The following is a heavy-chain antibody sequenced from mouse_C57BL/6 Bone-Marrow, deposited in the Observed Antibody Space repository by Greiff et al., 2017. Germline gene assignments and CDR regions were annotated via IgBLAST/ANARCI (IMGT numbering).Heavy chain of an antibody. Sequence: QVQLQQSGPELVKPGASVKISCKASGYAFSSSWMNWVKQRPGKGLEWIGRIYPGDGDTNYNGKFKGKATLTADKSSSTAYMQLSSLTSEDSAVYFCARSYYSMAYWGQGTSVTVSS. CDR1: GYAFSSSW. J-gene: IGHJ4*01. CDR2: IYPGDGDT. V-gene: IGHV1-82*01. CDR3: ARSYYSMAY.